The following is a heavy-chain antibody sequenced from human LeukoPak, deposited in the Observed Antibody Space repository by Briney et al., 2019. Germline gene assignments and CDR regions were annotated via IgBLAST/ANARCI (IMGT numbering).Heavy chain of an antibody. Sequence: GGSLRLSCAASGFTFSSYAMSWVRQAPGKGLEWVSAISGSGGSTYYADSVKGRFTISRDNSKNTLYLQMNSLRVEDTAVYYCAKLMSSSWYGDAFDIWGQGTMVTVSS. V-gene: IGHV3-23*01. CDR3: AKLMSSSWYGDAFDI. J-gene: IGHJ3*02. CDR2: ISGSGGST. CDR1: GFTFSSYA. D-gene: IGHD6-13*01.